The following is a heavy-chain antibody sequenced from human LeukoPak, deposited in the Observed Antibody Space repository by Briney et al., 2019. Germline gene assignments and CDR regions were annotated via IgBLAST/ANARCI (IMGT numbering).Heavy chain of an antibody. D-gene: IGHD5-12*01. V-gene: IGHV3-48*01. J-gene: IGHJ4*02. CDR2: IARSGNTV. Sequence: PGGSLRLSCAASGFTFDTFSMNWVRQAPGKGLEWLSYIARSGNTVYYADSVKGRFTISRDNGKSSLYLQMNSLRAEDTAVYYCAVVATRGPFDCWGQGTLVTVSS. CDR3: AVVATRGPFDC. CDR1: GFTFDTFS.